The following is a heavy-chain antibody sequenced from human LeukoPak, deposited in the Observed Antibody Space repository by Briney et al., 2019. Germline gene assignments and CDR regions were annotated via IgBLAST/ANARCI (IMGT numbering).Heavy chain of an antibody. D-gene: IGHD2-21*02. J-gene: IGHJ6*02. CDR2: ISWNSGRI. V-gene: IGHV3-9*01. Sequence: GGSLRLSCAASGFTFDDYAMHWVRQVPGEGLGWVSGISWNSGRIAYADSVKGRFTISRDNAKNSLYLQMNSLTADDTALYYCVICACGGNCFYRMDVWGQGTTVTVSS. CDR1: GFTFDDYA. CDR3: VICACGGNCFYRMDV.